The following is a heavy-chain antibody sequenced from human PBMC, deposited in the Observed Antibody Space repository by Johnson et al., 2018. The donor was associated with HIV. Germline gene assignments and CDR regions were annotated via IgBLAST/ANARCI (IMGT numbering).Heavy chain of an antibody. CDR1: GFTFSDYY. D-gene: IGHD3-16*01. V-gene: IGHV3-11*04. CDR2: ISSSGSTI. CDR3: AKDFGLDWGNGFDI. Sequence: QVQLVESGGGLVKPGGSLRLSCAASGFTFSDYYMSWIRQAPGKGLEWVSYISSSGSTIYYADSVKGPLTISRDNSKNTLYLEMNSLRAEDTAVYYCAKDFGLDWGNGFDIWGQGTMVTVSS. J-gene: IGHJ3*02.